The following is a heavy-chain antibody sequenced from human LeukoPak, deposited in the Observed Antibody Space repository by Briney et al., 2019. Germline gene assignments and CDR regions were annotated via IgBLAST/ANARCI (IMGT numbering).Heavy chain of an antibody. Sequence: GGSLRLSCAASGFTFSSYAMSWVRQAPGKGLEWVSAISGSGGSTYHADSVKGRFTISRDNSKNTLYLQMNSLRAEDTAVYYCAKVLVVVVAATDPFDYWGQGTLVTVSS. CDR3: AKVLVVVVAATDPFDY. V-gene: IGHV3-23*01. CDR2: ISGSGGST. D-gene: IGHD2-15*01. CDR1: GFTFSSYA. J-gene: IGHJ4*02.